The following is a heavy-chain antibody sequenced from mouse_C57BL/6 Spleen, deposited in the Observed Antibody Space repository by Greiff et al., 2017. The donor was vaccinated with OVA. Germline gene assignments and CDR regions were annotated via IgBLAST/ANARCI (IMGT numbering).Heavy chain of an antibody. D-gene: IGHD1-1*01. CDR2: IDPETGGT. J-gene: IGHJ4*01. V-gene: IGHV1-15*01. Sequence: QVQLQQSGAELVRPGASVTLSCKASGYTFTDYEMHWVKQTPVHGLEWIGAIDPETGGTAYNQKFKGKAILTADKSSSTAYMELRSLTSEDSAVDYCTRCTTVVARAMDYWGQGTSVTVSS. CDR3: TRCTTVVARAMDY. CDR1: GYTFTDYE.